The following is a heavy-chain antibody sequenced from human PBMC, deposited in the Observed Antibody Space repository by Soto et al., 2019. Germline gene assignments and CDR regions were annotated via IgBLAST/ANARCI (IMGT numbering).Heavy chain of an antibody. Sequence: SETLSLTCAVSGYSISSGYYWGWIRQPPGKGLEWIGSIYHSGSTYYNPSLKSRVTISVDTSKNQFSLKLSSVTAADTAVYYCARVGGQTRFGPWGQGTLVTVSS. CDR2: IYHSGST. J-gene: IGHJ5*02. D-gene: IGHD2-15*01. V-gene: IGHV4-38-2*01. CDR1: GYSISSGYY. CDR3: ARVGGQTRFGP.